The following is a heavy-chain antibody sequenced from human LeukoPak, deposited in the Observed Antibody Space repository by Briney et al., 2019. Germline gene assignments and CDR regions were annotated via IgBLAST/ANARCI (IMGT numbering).Heavy chain of an antibody. Sequence: SETLSLTCTVSGGSISSGSYYWSWIRQPAGKGLEWIGRIYTSGSTNYNPSLKSRVTMSVDTSKNQFSLRLTSVITADTAVYYCARREGYYDSSGYYWGFDYWGQGTLVIVSS. CDR3: ARREGYYDSSGYYWGFDY. CDR1: GGSISSGSYY. V-gene: IGHV4-61*02. CDR2: IYTSGST. D-gene: IGHD3-22*01. J-gene: IGHJ4*02.